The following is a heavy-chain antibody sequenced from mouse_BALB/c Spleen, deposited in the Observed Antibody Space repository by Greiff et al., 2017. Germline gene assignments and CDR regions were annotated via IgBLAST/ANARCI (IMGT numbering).Heavy chain of an antibody. CDR2: IDPSDSET. CDR1: GYSFTSYW. CDR3: ARNPYYGSSYYYFDY. Sequence: VQLQQSGPQLVRPGASVKISCKASGYSFTSYWMHWVKQRPGQGLEWIGMIDPSDSETRLNQKFKDKATLTVDKSSSTAYMQLSSPTSEDSAVYYCARNPYYGSSYYYFDYWGQGTTLTVSS. D-gene: IGHD1-1*01. J-gene: IGHJ2*01. V-gene: IGHV1S127*01.